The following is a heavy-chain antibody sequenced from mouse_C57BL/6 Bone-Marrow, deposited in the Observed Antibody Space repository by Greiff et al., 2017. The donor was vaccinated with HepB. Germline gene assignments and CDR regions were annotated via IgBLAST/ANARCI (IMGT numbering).Heavy chain of an antibody. D-gene: IGHD2-5*01. V-gene: IGHV5-4*01. CDR3: ARDVSNYDYYAMDY. Sequence: EVILVESGGGLVKPGGSLKLSCAASGFTFSSYAMSWVRQTPEKRLEWVATISDGGSYTYYPDNVKGRFTISRDNAKNNLYLQMSHLKSEDTAMYYCARDVSNYDYYAMDYWGQGTSVTVSS. CDR1: GFTFSSYA. CDR2: ISDGGSYT. J-gene: IGHJ4*01.